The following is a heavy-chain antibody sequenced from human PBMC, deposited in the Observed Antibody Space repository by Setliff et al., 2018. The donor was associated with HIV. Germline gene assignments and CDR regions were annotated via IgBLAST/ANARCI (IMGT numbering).Heavy chain of an antibody. CDR1: GDTDFY. J-gene: IGHJ4*02. CDR2: IHASGKA. CDR3: ATLDPSGGNFLAY. V-gene: IGHV4-4*09. D-gene: IGHD2-21*02. Sequence: SETLSLTCTVSGDTDFYWSWIRQSPGKGLEWIGYIHASGKANYNPSLKSRVTISLDTSKMQFSLRLTSVTAADTAVYYCATLDPSGGNFLAYWSQGTLVTVSS.